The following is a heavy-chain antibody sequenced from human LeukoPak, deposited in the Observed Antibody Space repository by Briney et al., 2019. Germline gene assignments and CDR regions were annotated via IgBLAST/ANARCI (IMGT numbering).Heavy chain of an antibody. Sequence: LGESLKISCKGSGYSFTNYWIGWVRQMPGKGLEWMGIIYPDDSDTRYSPSFQGQVTISADKSISTAYLQWSSLKASDTAMYYCARHNRDIVVVPAGINWFDPWGQGTLVTVSS. D-gene: IGHD2-2*01. CDR2: IYPDDSDT. CDR3: ARHNRDIVVVPAGINWFDP. J-gene: IGHJ5*02. CDR1: GYSFTNYW. V-gene: IGHV5-51*01.